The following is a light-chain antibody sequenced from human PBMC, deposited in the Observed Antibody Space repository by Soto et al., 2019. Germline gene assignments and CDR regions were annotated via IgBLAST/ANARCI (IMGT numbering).Light chain of an antibody. CDR1: RGIDAY. CDR2: DAS. J-gene: IGKJ4*01. CDR3: RQYGSSPLT. Sequence: EIVLTQSPATLSLSPGERATLSCRASRGIDAYLALYQQKRGQAPRLLIYDASTRATGIPARFSGSGSATDFTLTISRLEPEDFAIYYCRQYGSSPLTFGGGTKVDI. V-gene: IGKV3-20*01.